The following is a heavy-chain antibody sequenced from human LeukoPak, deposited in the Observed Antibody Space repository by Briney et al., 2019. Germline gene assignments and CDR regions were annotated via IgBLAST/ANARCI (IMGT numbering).Heavy chain of an antibody. V-gene: IGHV3-21*01. Sequence: GGSLRLSCAASGFTFRTYSMNWVRQAPGKGLEWVSSISSSSSYIYYADSVKGRFTISRDNAKNSLYLQMNSLRAEDTAVYYCARDLHYYDSSGYYGGLIRDYWGQGTLVTVSS. CDR1: GFTFRTYS. J-gene: IGHJ4*02. CDR2: ISSSSSYI. D-gene: IGHD3-22*01. CDR3: ARDLHYYDSSGYYGGLIRDY.